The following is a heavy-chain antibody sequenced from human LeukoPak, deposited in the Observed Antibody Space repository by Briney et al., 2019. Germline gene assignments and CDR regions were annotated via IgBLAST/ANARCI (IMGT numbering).Heavy chain of an antibody. Sequence: GASVKVSCKASGYTFTSYGISWVRQAPGQGLEWMGWISAYNGKTNYAQKLQGRVTMTTDTSTSTAYMELRSLRSDDTAVYYCARSAYYDFWSGYYLYYFDYWGQGTLVTVSS. CDR3: ARSAYYDFWSGYYLYYFDY. V-gene: IGHV1-18*01. D-gene: IGHD3-3*01. J-gene: IGHJ4*02. CDR2: ISAYNGKT. CDR1: GYTFTSYG.